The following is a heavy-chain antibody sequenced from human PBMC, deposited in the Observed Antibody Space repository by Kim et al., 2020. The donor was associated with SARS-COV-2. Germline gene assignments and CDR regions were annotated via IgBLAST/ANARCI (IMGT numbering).Heavy chain of an antibody. V-gene: IGHV3-7*01. J-gene: IGHJ2*01. CDR3: ARDGWAAGLYFEL. D-gene: IGHD3-10*01. Sequence: GGSLRLSCATSGFAFSGHWMSWVRQAPGKGLEWVAHINQDGNEKYYVDSVKGRLTISRDNSKNSLYLQMNSLRVEDTAVYYCARDGWAAGLYFELWGRG. CDR2: INQDGNEK. CDR1: GFAFSGHW.